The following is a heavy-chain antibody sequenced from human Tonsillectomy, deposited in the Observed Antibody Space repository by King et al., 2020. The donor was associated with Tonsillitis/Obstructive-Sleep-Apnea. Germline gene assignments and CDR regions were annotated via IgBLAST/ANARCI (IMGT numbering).Heavy chain of an antibody. CDR1: GYTFTSYY. CDR3: AREPPPDDGDHWFDP. Sequence: VQLVQSGAEVKKPGASVKVSCKASGYTFTSYYMHWVRQAPGQGLEWMGLINPSGGSTSYAQKFQGRVTMTRDTSTSTVYMELSSLRSEDTAVYYCAREPPPDDGDHWFDPWGQGTLVTVSS. J-gene: IGHJ5*02. D-gene: IGHD3-10*01. V-gene: IGHV1-46*01. CDR2: INPSGGST.